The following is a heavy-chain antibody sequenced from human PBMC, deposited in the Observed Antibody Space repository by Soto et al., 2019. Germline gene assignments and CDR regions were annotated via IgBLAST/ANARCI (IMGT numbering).Heavy chain of an antibody. Sequence: EVQLLEAGGGLAQPGGSLRLSCTASGFTFSNSAMTWVRQAPGKGLEWVSIISASGRSTYHAASVKGRFTISRDNSKDPLYLQRTGLGAENRATYSWAKDGRWRDVYLESWGQEPQVTV. V-gene: IGHV3-23*01. D-gene: IGHD3-3*01. CDR1: GFTFSNSA. CDR3: AKDGRWRDVYLES. CDR2: ISASGRST. J-gene: IGHJ4*02.